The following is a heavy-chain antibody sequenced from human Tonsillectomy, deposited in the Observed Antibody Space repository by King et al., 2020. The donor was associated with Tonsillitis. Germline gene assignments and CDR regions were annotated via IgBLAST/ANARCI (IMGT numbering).Heavy chain of an antibody. V-gene: IGHV1-2*02. J-gene: IGHJ5*02. Sequence: QLVQSGTEVKMPGASVTVSCKASGYTFTDYHIHWIRQAPGQGLEWVGWIDCNSGSTNYAQNLQGRVTLTRDTSTNTAYMDLRSRTSGDTAIYYCSRETWVYGSWGQGTLVTVSS. D-gene: IGHD5-24*01. CDR2: IDCNSGST. CDR3: SRETWVYGS. CDR1: GYTFTDYH.